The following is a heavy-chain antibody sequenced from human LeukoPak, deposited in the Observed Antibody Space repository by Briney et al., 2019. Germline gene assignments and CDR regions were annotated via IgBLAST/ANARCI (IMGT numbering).Heavy chain of an antibody. D-gene: IGHD3-9*01. Sequence: GGSLRLSCAASGFTFSSYSMNWVRQAPGKGLEWVSSISSSSSYIYYADSVKGRFTISRDNAKNSLYLQMNSLRAEDTAVYYCAKDLDYDILTGYQYYFDYWGQGTLVTVSS. CDR2: ISSSSSYI. CDR3: AKDLDYDILTGYQYYFDY. CDR1: GFTFSSYS. V-gene: IGHV3-21*04. J-gene: IGHJ4*02.